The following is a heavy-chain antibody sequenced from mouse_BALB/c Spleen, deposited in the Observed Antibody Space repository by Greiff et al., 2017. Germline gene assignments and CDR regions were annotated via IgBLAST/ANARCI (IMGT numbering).Heavy chain of an antibody. CDR3: ARWDDGYYWFAY. D-gene: IGHD2-3*01. CDR1: GYSITSDYA. CDR2: ISYSGST. J-gene: IGHJ3*01. Sequence: EVQGVESGPGLVKPSQSLSLTCTVTGYSITSDYAWNWIRQFPGNKLEWMGYISYSGSTSYNPSLKSRISITRDTSKNQFFLQLNSVTTEDTATYYCARWDDGYYWFAYWGQGTLVTVSA. V-gene: IGHV3-2*02.